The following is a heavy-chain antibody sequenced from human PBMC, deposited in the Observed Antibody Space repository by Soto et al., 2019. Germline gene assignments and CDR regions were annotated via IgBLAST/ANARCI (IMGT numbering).Heavy chain of an antibody. J-gene: IGHJ6*02. CDR3: ARLGYCSGGSCRLEGMDV. V-gene: IGHV4-34*01. Sequence: NPSETLSLTCAVYGGSFSGYYWSWIRQPPGKGLEWIGEINHSGSTNYNPSLKSRVTISVDTSKNQFSLKLSSVIAADTAVYYCARLGYCSGGSCRLEGMDVWGQGTTVTVSS. CDR2: INHSGST. CDR1: GGSFSGYY. D-gene: IGHD2-15*01.